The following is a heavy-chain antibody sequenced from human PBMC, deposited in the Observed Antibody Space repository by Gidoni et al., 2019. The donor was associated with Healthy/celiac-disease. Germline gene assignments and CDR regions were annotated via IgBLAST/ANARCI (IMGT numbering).Heavy chain of an antibody. J-gene: IGHJ3*02. CDR3: ARRTMIVVVSAARAFDI. Sequence: QVQLQQWGAGLLKPSETLSLTFAVYGGSFSGYYWSWIRQPPGKGLEWMGEIKHSGSTNYNPSLKSRVTISVDTSKNQFSLKLSSVTAADTAVYYCARRTMIVVVSAARAFDIWGQGTMVTVSS. V-gene: IGHV4-34*01. D-gene: IGHD3-22*01. CDR2: IKHSGST. CDR1: GGSFSGYY.